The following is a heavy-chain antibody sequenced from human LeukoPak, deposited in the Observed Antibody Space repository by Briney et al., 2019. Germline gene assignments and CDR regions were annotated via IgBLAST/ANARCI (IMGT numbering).Heavy chain of an antibody. CDR3: ARVAVGVGSGSNRNYYYYMDV. CDR2: ISSSSSYI. J-gene: IGHJ6*03. Sequence: GGSLRLSCAASGFTFSTYSMNWVRQAPGKGLEWVSYISSSSSYIYYADSVKGRFTISRDNAKNSLYLQMNSLRAEDTAVYYCARVAVGVGSGSNRNYYYYMDVWGKGTTVTVSS. D-gene: IGHD6-19*01. CDR1: GFTFSTYS. V-gene: IGHV3-21*05.